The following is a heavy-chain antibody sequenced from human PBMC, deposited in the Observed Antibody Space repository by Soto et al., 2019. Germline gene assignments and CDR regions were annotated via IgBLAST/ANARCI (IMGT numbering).Heavy chain of an antibody. CDR1: ELG. D-gene: IGHD2-21*02. CDR3: ARFISVVTLRDGFDI. V-gene: IGHV2-5*02. Sequence: ELGVGWIRQPPGKALEWLGLIYSDDDQRYNPSLKTRLSITRATSSNQVVLTMTNMDPVDTATYYCARFISVVTLRDGFDIWGQGTMVTVST. J-gene: IGHJ3*02. CDR2: IYSDDDQ.